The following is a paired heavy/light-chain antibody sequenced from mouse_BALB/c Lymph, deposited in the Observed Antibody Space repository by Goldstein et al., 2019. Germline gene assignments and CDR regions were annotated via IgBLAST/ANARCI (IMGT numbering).Heavy chain of an antibody. D-gene: IGHD2-3*01. V-gene: IGHV2-6-5*01. J-gene: IGHJ2*01. CDR1: GFSLTDYG. CDR3: AKHDGAPYYFDY. CDR2: IWGGGST. Sequence: QVQLKESGPGLVAPSQSLSITCTVSGFSLTDYGVSWIRQPPGKGLEWLGVIWGGGSTYYNSALKSRLSISKDNSKSQVFLKMNSLQTDDTAMYYCAKHDGAPYYFDYWGQGTTLTVSS.
Light chain of an antibody. J-gene: IGKJ4*01. Sequence: QIVLTQSPAIMSASLGERVTMTCTASSSVSSSYLHWYQQKPGSSPKLWIYSTSNLASGVPARFSGSGSGTSYSLTISSMEAEDAATYYCHQYHRSFTFGSGTKLEIK. CDR2: STS. CDR1: SSVSSSY. V-gene: IGKV4-74*01. CDR3: HQYHRSFT.